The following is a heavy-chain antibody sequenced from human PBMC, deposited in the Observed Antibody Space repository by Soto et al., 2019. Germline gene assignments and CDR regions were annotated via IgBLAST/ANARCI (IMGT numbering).Heavy chain of an antibody. J-gene: IGHJ5*02. CDR3: ARDQDPGRNWFDP. Sequence: PVGSLRLSCAASGFTISTYWMHWVRQAPGKGLVWVSRIKSDGSVTNYVDSVEGRFTISRDNAKNTVYLQMNNLRAEDTAMYYCARDQDPGRNWFDPWGQGTMVTVS. CDR1: GFTISTYW. CDR2: IKSDGSVT. V-gene: IGHV3-74*01.